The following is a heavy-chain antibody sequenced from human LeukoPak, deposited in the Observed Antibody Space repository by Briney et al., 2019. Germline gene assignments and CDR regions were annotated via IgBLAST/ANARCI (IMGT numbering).Heavy chain of an antibody. Sequence: GASVKVSCKASGYTFTSYAMHWVRQAPGQRLEWMGWINAGNGNTKYSQKFQGRVTITRDTSASTAYMELRSLRSDDTAVYYCARDSEVGATSKFVYWGQGTLVTVSS. V-gene: IGHV1-3*01. D-gene: IGHD1-26*01. J-gene: IGHJ4*02. CDR3: ARDSEVGATSKFVY. CDR1: GYTFTSYA. CDR2: INAGNGNT.